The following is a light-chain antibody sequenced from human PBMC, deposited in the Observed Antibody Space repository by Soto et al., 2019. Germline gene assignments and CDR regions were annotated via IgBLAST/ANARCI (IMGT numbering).Light chain of an antibody. Sequence: DIIMTQSPATLSVAPGERVTFSCRASQGVSRKLAWYQHKPGQAPRLLISGASTGATGIPARFSGSGSGTDFTLTISRLQSEDCAIYYCQQYHTWPITFGGGTKVEIK. V-gene: IGKV3-15*01. CDR1: QGVSRK. J-gene: IGKJ4*01. CDR3: QQYHTWPIT. CDR2: GAS.